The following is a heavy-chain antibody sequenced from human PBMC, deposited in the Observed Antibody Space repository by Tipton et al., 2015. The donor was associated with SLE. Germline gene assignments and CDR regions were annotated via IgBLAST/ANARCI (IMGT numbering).Heavy chain of an antibody. CDR1: GGSFSGYY. V-gene: IGHV4-34*01. CDR3: ARSDSSGYPHY. J-gene: IGHJ4*02. D-gene: IGHD3-22*01. CDR2: INHSGST. Sequence: TLSLTCAVYGGSFSGYYWSWIRQPPGKGLEWIGEINHSGSTNYNPSLKSRVTISVDTSKNQFSLKLSSVTAADTAVYYCARSDSSGYPHYWGQGTLVTVSS.